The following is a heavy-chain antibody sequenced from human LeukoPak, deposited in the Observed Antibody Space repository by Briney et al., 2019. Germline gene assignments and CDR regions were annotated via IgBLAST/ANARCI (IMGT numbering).Heavy chain of an antibody. J-gene: IGHJ4*02. CDR1: GYTLAELS. D-gene: IGHD3-9*01. CDR2: FDPEDGET. V-gene: IGHV1-24*01. CDR3: ATRLRYFDWLLPDY. Sequence: APVKVSCKVSGYTLAELSMHWVRQAPGNGLEWMGGFDPEDGETIYAQKFQGRVTMTEDTSTDTAYMELSSLRSEDTAVYYCATRLRYFDWLLPDYWGQGTLVTVSS.